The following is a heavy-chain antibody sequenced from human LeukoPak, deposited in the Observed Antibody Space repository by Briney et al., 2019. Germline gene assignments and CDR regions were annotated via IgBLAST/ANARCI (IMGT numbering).Heavy chain of an antibody. CDR2: INHSGST. J-gene: IGHJ6*03. D-gene: IGHD3-10*01. CDR1: GGSFSGYY. Sequence: KASETLSLTCAVYGGSFSGYYWSWIRQPPGKGLEWIGEINHSGSTNYNPSLKSRVTISVDTPKNQFSLKLSSVTAADTAVYYCARGIYGSGSYYNDGYYFYYMDVWGKGTTVTISS. V-gene: IGHV4-34*01. CDR3: ARGIYGSGSYYNDGYYFYYMDV.